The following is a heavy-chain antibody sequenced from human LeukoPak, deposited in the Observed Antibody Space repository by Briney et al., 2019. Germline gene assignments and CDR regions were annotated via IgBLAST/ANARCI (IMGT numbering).Heavy chain of an antibody. CDR1: GGSISSSSYY. CDR3: ARASIAVAGPYCYYYMDV. D-gene: IGHD6-19*01. Sequence: SETLSLTCTVSGGSISSSSYYWGWIRQRPGKGLEWIGYIYYSGSTNYNPSLKSRVTISVDTSKNQFSLKLSSVTAADTAVYYCARASIAVAGPYCYYYMDVWGKGTTVTISS. J-gene: IGHJ6*03. CDR2: IYYSGST. V-gene: IGHV4-61*05.